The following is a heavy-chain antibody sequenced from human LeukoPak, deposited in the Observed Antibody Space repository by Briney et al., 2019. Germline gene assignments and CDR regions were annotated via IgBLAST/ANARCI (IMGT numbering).Heavy chain of an antibody. CDR1: GFTFSSYW. Sequence: GGSLRLSCAASGFTFSSYWMSWVLQAPGKGLEWVANIKQDGSEKYYVDSVKGRFTISRDNAKNSLYLQMNSLRAEDTAVYYCARAPKYCSGGSCYLSYWGQGTLVTVSS. J-gene: IGHJ4*02. CDR3: ARAPKYCSGGSCYLSY. D-gene: IGHD2-15*01. CDR2: IKQDGSEK. V-gene: IGHV3-7*01.